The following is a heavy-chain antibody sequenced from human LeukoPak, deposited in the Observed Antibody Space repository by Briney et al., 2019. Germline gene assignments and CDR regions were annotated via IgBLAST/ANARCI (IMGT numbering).Heavy chain of an antibody. CDR2: IIPIFGTA. D-gene: IGHD3-22*01. CDR1: GGTFSSYA. CDR3: ARGYYDSSGSSFDY. Sequence: SVKVSCKASGGTFSSYAISWVRQAPGQGLEWMGGIIPIFGTANYAQKFQGRVTITADKSTSTAYMELSSLRSEDTAVYYCARGYYDSSGSSFDYWGQGTLVTVSS. J-gene: IGHJ4*02. V-gene: IGHV1-69*06.